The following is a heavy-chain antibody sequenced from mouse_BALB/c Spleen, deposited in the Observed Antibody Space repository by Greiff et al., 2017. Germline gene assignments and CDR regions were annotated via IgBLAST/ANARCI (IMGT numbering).Heavy chain of an antibody. CDR3: ARNKRTYYAMDY. J-gene: IGHJ4*01. CDR2: IWSGGST. V-gene: IGHV2-2*02. Sequence: VQVVESGPGLVQPSQSLSITCTVSGFSLTSYGVHWVRQSPGKGLEWLGVIWSGGSTDYNAAFISRLSISKDNSKSQVFFKMNSLQANDTAIYYCARNKRTYYAMDYWGQGTSVTVSS. CDR1: GFSLTSYG.